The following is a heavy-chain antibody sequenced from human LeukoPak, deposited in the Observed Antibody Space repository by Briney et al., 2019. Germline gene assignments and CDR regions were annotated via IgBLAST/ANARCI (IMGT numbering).Heavy chain of an antibody. V-gene: IGHV4-4*07. Sequence: PSETLSLTCTVSGGSINNYYWSWIRQPAGKGLEWIGRIYTRGNTNYNPSLKSRVTMSVDTSKNHFSLKLSSVTAADTAVYYCARGRFCSADICSGGDAFDIWGQGTMVSVSS. CDR3: ARGRFCSADICSGGDAFDI. CDR1: GGSINNYY. D-gene: IGHD3-3*01. J-gene: IGHJ3*02. CDR2: IYTRGNT.